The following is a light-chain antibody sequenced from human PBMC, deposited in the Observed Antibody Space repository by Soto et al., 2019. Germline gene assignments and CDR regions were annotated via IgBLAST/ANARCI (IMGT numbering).Light chain of an antibody. CDR2: GAS. V-gene: IGKV3-15*01. CDR3: QQYNDWPPQLT. CDR1: HSVSSK. Sequence: EIVMTQSPATLSVSVGERATLSCRASHSVSSKLAWYQQKPGQAPRLLIYGASTRATDIPATFSGSGSGTAFTHTISSLQSEDFAVHYGQQYNDWPPQLTFGGATKVEIK. J-gene: IGKJ4*01.